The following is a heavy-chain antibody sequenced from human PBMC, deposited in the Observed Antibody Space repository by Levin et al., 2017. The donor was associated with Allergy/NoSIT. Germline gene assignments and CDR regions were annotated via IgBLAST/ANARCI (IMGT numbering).Heavy chain of an antibody. CDR2: ISYDGSTK. V-gene: IGHV3-30*18. J-gene: IGHJ6*02. CDR1: GFTFGTYG. D-gene: IGHD7-27*01. Sequence: GGSLRLSCAASGFTFGTYGMHWVRQAPGKGLEWLAIISYDGSTKHYADSVKGRFTISRDNSNNTLFLQLSSLTVEDTAMYYCAKDQPTGNWDHYYYGMDGWGQGTTVTVSS. CDR3: AKDQPTGNWDHYYYGMDG.